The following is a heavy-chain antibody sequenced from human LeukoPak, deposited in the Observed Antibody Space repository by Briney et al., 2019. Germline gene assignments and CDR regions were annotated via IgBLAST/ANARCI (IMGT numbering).Heavy chain of an antibody. CDR2: ISYDGSNK. V-gene: IGHV3-30*03. CDR1: GFTFSSYG. CDR3: ARVPVGASHGAFDI. Sequence: GGSLRLSCAASGFTFSSYGMHWIRQAPGKGLEWVAVISYDGSNKYYADSVKGRFTISRDNSKNTLYLQMNSLRAEDTAVYYCARVPVGASHGAFDIWGQGTMVTVSS. D-gene: IGHD1-26*01. J-gene: IGHJ3*02.